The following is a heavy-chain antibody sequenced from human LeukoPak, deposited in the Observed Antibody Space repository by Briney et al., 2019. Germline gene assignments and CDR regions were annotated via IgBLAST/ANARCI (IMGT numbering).Heavy chain of an antibody. D-gene: IGHD2-2*01. Sequence: SETLSLTCTVSGGSISSYYWSWIRQPPGKGLEWIGYIYYSGSTNYNPSLKSRVTISVDTSKNQFSPKLSSVTAADTAVYYCARHKVHYCSSTSCYGEGFDYWGQGTLVTVSS. CDR3: ARHKVHYCSSTSCYGEGFDY. CDR2: IYYSGST. CDR1: GGSISSYY. V-gene: IGHV4-59*08. J-gene: IGHJ4*02.